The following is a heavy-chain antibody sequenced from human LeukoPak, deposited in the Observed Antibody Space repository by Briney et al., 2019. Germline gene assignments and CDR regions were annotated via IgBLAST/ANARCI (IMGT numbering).Heavy chain of an antibody. V-gene: IGHV1-69*05. Sequence: ASVNVSYKASRGTFSSYAISWVRQAPGQGLEWMGGIIPIFGTANYAHKFQGRVTITTDESTSTAYMELSSLRSEDTAVYYCARDLDHYYGSGSDISYVRWGQGTLATVSS. D-gene: IGHD3-10*01. CDR3: ARDLDHYYGSGSDISYVR. CDR2: IIPIFGTA. J-gene: IGHJ4*02. CDR1: RGTFSSYA.